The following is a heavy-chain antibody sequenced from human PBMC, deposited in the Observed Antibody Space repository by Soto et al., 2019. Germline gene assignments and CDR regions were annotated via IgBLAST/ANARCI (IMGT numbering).Heavy chain of an antibody. D-gene: IGHD4-17*01. V-gene: IGHV3-23*01. CDR3: AYGGNVPFFY. J-gene: IGHJ4*02. CDR1: GFTFSSYG. CDR2: ISGGGDTT. Sequence: GGSLRLSCAASGFTFSSYGISWIRLSPGKGLEWVSVISGGGDTTYYTPSVKGRFTISRDDFRNTLYLQMNSLRAEDTAVYYCAYGGNVPFFYWGQGTLVTVSS.